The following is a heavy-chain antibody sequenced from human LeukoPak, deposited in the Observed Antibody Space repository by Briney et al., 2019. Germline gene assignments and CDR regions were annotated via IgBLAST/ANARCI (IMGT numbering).Heavy chain of an antibody. V-gene: IGHV1-2*02. CDR1: GYTFTGYY. D-gene: IGHD5/OR15-5a*01. Sequence: ASVKVSCKASGYTFTGYYMHWVRQAPGQGLEWMGWINPNSVGTNYAQKFQGRVTMTRDTSISTAYMELSRLRSDDTAVYYCARDWVSSSNFDYWGQGTLVTVSS. CDR3: ARDWVSSSNFDY. CDR2: INPNSVGT. J-gene: IGHJ4*02.